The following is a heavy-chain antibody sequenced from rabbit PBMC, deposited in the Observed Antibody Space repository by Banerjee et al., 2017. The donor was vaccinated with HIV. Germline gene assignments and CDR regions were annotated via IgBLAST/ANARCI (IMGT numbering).Heavy chain of an antibody. D-gene: IGHD4-1*01. J-gene: IGHJ6*01. Sequence: QEQLVESGGVLVQPDGSLTLTSKASGSDISSNAMCWVRQAPGKGLDLIACINTSSGNIVYATWAKGRFTISRTSSTTVALQMTSLTAAEAATYFCARDLAGVIGWNIDLWGPGTLVTVS. CDR2: INTSSGNI. CDR1: GSDISSNA. V-gene: IGHV1S45*01. CDR3: ARDLAGVIGWNIDL.